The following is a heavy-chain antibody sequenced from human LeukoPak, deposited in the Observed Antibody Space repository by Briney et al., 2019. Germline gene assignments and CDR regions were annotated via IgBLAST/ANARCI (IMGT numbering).Heavy chain of an antibody. CDR2: IASDTTYM. CDR3: AREYYDSSASATFDY. V-gene: IGHV3-21*06. J-gene: IGHJ4*02. CDR1: RHALILYT. D-gene: IGHD3-22*01. Sequence: GGSLRLSCEDPRHALILYTVNWARQAPGKGLEWVSSIASDTTYMKYADSVKGRFSVSRDNAKNSVFLEMKSLRADDTAVYVCAREYYDSSASATFDYWGRGTLVTVSS.